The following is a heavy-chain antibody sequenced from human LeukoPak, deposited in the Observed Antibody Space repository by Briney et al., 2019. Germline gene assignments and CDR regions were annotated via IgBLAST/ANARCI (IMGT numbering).Heavy chain of an antibody. D-gene: IGHD4-17*01. Sequence: ASVKVSCKASGYSFNDYYIHWARQAPGQGLEWMGWINPNRGGTSYAQKFQGRVTMTRDTSITTAYMELSSLRSDDTAMYYCARDTCDGVTCYNWFDPWGQGTLVTVSS. CDR1: GYSFNDYY. J-gene: IGHJ5*02. CDR3: ARDTCDGVTCYNWFDP. V-gene: IGHV1-2*02. CDR2: INPNRGGT.